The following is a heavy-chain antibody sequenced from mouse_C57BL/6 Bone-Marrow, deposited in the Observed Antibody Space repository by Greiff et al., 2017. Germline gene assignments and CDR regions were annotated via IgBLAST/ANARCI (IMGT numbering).Heavy chain of an antibody. CDR1: GFTFSSYA. Sequence: EVMLVESGGGLVKPGGSLKLSCAASGFTFSSYAMSWVRQTPEKRLEWVATISDGGSYTYYPDNVKGRFTISRDNAKNNLYLQMSHLKSEDTAMYYCARDHYYGSSYVDYWGQGTTLTVSS. CDR2: ISDGGSYT. CDR3: ARDHYYGSSYVDY. J-gene: IGHJ2*01. V-gene: IGHV5-4*01. D-gene: IGHD1-1*01.